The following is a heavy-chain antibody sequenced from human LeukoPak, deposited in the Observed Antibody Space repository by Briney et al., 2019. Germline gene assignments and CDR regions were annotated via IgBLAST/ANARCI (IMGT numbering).Heavy chain of an antibody. CDR1: GFTVSSNY. J-gene: IGHJ4*02. D-gene: IGHD6-13*01. Sequence: PGGSLRLSCAASGFTVSSNYMSWVRQAPGRGLEWVSVIYSGGSTYYADSVKGRFTITRDNSKNTLYLQMNSLRAEDTAVYYCARETAACTDYWGQGTLVTVSS. CDR2: IYSGGST. V-gene: IGHV3-66*01. CDR3: ARETAACTDY.